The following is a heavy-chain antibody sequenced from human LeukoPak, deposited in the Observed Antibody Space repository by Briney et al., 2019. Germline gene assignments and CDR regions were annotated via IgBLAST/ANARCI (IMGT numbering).Heavy chain of an antibody. CDR3: ARAQIRGWLDYNWFDP. V-gene: IGHV4-59*01. J-gene: IGHJ5*02. CDR2: IYYSGST. Sequence: SETLSLTCTASGGSISSYYWSWIRQPPGKGLEWIGYIYYSGSTNYNPSLKSRVTISVDTSKNQFSLKLSSVTAADTAVYCCARAQIRGWLDYNWFDPWGQGTLVTVSS. D-gene: IGHD2-15*01. CDR1: GGSISSYY.